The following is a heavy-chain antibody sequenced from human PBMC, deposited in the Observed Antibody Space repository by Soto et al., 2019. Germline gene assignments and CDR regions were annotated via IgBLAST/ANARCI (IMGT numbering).Heavy chain of an antibody. J-gene: IGHJ3*02. D-gene: IGHD4-17*01. CDR1: GFTVSSNY. CDR2: IYSGGST. Sequence: GGSLRLSCAASGFTVSSNYMSWVRQAPGKGLEWVSVIYSGGSTYYADSVKGRFTISRDNSKNTLYLQMNSLRAEDTAVYYCATQNAGYGDDDDAFDIWGQGTMVTVSS. V-gene: IGHV3-66*01. CDR3: ATQNAGYGDDDDAFDI.